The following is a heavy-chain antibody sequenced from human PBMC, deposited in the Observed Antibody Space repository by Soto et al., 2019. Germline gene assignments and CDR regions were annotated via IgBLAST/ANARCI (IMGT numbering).Heavy chain of an antibody. J-gene: IGHJ4*02. Sequence: QVQLVQSGAEVKKPGSSVKVSCKASGGTFSSYAISWVRQAPGQGLEWMGGIIPIFGTANYAQKFQGRVTITADESTSTAYMELSSLRSEDTAVYYCAREGGVRVSGVGATLLDYWGQGTLVTVSS. CDR3: AREGGVRVSGVGATLLDY. CDR1: GGTFSSYA. V-gene: IGHV1-69*12. D-gene: IGHD1-26*01. CDR2: IIPIFGTA.